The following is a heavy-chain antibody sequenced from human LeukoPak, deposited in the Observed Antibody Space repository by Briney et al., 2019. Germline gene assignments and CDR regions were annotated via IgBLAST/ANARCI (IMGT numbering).Heavy chain of an antibody. CDR3: ARICGGDCYYYYYYGMDG. D-gene: IGHD2-21*02. CDR1: GGSISSSSYY. V-gene: IGHV4-39*01. Sequence: PSETLSLTCTVSGGSISSSSYYWVWNRPPPGQGRVWIGSIYYSGSTYYNPSLRSRVTISVAASKNQFSLKLSSVTAADTAVYYCARICGGDCYYYYYYGMDGWGQGTTVTVSS. CDR2: IYYSGST. J-gene: IGHJ6*02.